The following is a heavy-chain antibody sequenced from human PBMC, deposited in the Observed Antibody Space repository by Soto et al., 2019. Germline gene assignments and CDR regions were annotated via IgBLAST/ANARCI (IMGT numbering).Heavy chain of an antibody. Sequence: GGSLRLSCAASGFTFSSYAMSWVRQAPGKGLEWVSAISGSGGSTYYADSVKGRFTISRDNSKNTLYLQMNSLRAEDTAVYYCAKPIMITFGGVIVPFDYWGQGTLVTVSS. D-gene: IGHD3-16*02. CDR3: AKPIMITFGGVIVPFDY. CDR2: ISGSGGST. V-gene: IGHV3-23*01. J-gene: IGHJ4*02. CDR1: GFTFSSYA.